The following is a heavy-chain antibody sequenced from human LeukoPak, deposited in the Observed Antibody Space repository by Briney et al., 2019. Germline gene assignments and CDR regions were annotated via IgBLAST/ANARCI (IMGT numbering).Heavy chain of an antibody. CDR1: GGSISSGGYS. V-gene: IGHV4-30-2*05. CDR3: ARGKQGGVPDAFDI. D-gene: IGHD3-3*01. CDR2: IYHSGST. Sequence: PSETLSLTCAVSGGSISSGGYSWSWIRQPPGKGLEWIGYIYHSGSTYYNPSLKSRVTISVDTSKNQFSLKLSSVTAADTAVYYCARGKQGGVPDAFDIWGQGTMVTVSS. J-gene: IGHJ3*02.